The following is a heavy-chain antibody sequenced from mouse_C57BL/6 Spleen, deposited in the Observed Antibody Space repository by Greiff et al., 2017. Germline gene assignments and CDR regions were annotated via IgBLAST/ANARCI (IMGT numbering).Heavy chain of an antibody. V-gene: IGHV1-9*01. CDR3: ARRDGSSYVWYFDV. D-gene: IGHD1-1*01. J-gene: IGHJ1*03. CDR1: GYTFTGYW. CDR2: ILPGSGST. Sequence: QVQLQQSGAELMKPGASVKLSCKATGYTFTGYWIEWVKQRPGHGLEWIGEILPGSGSTNYTEKFKGKATFTADTSSNTAYMQLSSLTTEDSAIYYCARRDGSSYVWYFDVWGTGTTVTVSS.